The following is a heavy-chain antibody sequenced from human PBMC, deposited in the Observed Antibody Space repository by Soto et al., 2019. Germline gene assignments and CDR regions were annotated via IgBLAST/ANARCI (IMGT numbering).Heavy chain of an antibody. V-gene: IGHV3-23*01. CDR3: AKCGGGTCYRYYFDF. J-gene: IGHJ4*02. D-gene: IGHD2-15*01. CDR1: EFTFGSYA. Sequence: EVHLLESGGGLVQPGGSLRLSCAASEFTFGSYAMSWVRQAPGKGLEWVSTISSSGGSTYSADSVKGRFTISRDNSKNTLYLQMNSLRAEDTAVYYCAKCGGGTCYRYYFDFWGQGTLVTVSS. CDR2: ISSSGGST.